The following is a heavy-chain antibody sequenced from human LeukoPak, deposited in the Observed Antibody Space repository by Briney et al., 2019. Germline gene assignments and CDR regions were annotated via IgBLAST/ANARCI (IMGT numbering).Heavy chain of an antibody. CDR2: ISLSGST. CDR3: ARRPRNSGTYDGPSGLDY. J-gene: IGHJ4*02. D-gene: IGHD1-26*01. CDR1: GGSISSSNYY. V-gene: IGHV4-39*07. Sequence: PSETLSLTCSVSGGSISSSNYYWGSIRQPPGKGLEWIGEISLSGSTSYSPSLKSRGTISVDTSKNQFSLKLRSVTAADTAMYYCARRPRNSGTYDGPSGLDYWGQGTLVTVSS.